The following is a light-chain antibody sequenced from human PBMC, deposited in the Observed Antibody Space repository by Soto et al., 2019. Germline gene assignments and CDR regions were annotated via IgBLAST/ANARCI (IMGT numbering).Light chain of an antibody. CDR1: RVGTES. V-gene: IGLV3-21*02. Sequence: SYELTQPPSVSVAPGQTARITCGGGRVGTESVHWYQQKPGQAPVLVVYDDSNRPSGIPERFSGSSSANTATLTITRVAAGDEADYYCQLWDTISDRYVFGTGTKVTVL. CDR2: DDS. J-gene: IGLJ1*01. CDR3: QLWDTISDRYV.